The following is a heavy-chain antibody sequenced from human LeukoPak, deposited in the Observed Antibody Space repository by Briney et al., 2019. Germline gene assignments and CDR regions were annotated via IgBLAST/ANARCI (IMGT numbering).Heavy chain of an antibody. CDR3: ARGGIQLWLVVNYFDY. J-gene: IGHJ4*02. D-gene: IGHD5-18*01. CDR2: INHSGST. Sequence: SETLSLTCTVSGGSISGYYWSWIRQPPGKGLEWIGEINHSGSTNYNPSLKSRVTISVDTSKNQFSLKLSSVTAADTAVYYCARGGIQLWLVVNYFDYWGQGTLVTVSS. V-gene: IGHV4-34*01. CDR1: GGSISGYY.